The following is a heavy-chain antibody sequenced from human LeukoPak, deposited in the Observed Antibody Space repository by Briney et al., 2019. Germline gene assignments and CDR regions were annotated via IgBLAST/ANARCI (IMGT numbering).Heavy chain of an antibody. CDR2: IIPILGIA. CDR1: GGTFSSYA. V-gene: IGHV1-69*04. J-gene: IGHJ4*02. Sequence: SVKVSCKASGGTFSSYAMSWVRQAPGQGLEWMGRIIPILGIANYAQKFQGRVTITADKSTSTAYMELSSLRSEDTAVYYCAQGAHYYGSGSPSYGFDYWGQGTLVTVSS. D-gene: IGHD3-10*01. CDR3: AQGAHYYGSGSPSYGFDY.